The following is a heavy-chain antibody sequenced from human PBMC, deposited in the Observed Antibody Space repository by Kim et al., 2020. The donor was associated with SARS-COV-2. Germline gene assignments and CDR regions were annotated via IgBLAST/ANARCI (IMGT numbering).Heavy chain of an antibody. CDR1: GHSFTGFW. CDR2: IYPGDSDT. Sequence: GESLKISCKASGHSFTGFWIGWVRQMPGKGLEWMGIIYPGDSDTIYSPSFEGHVTISVDKSIATAYLQWSSLKASDTAMYYCARYYYDSNAYTNNWFDPWGQGTLVTVSS. D-gene: IGHD3-22*01. CDR3: ARYYYDSNAYTNNWFDP. J-gene: IGHJ5*02. V-gene: IGHV5-51*01.